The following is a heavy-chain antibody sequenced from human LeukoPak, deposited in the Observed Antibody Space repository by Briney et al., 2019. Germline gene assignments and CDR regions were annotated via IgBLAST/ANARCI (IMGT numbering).Heavy chain of an antibody. CDR1: GGSISSSIYY. J-gene: IGHJ4*02. Sequence: SETLSLTCTVSGGSISSSIYYWGWIRQPPGKGLEWIGSSYYSGSTYYNPSLKSRVTISVDTSKNQFSLKLSSVTAADTAVYYCARLYCTNGVCYTKAYYFDYWGQGTLVTVSS. V-gene: IGHV4-39*01. CDR3: ARLYCTNGVCYTKAYYFDY. CDR2: SYYSGST. D-gene: IGHD2-8*01.